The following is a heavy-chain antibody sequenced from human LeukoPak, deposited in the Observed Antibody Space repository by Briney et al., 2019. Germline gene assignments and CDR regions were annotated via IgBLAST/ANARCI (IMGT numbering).Heavy chain of an antibody. D-gene: IGHD3-22*01. V-gene: IGHV4-34*01. J-gene: IGHJ4*02. CDR2: INHSGST. Sequence: SETLSLTCAVYGGSFSGYYWSWIRQPPGKGLEWIGEINHSGSTNYNPSLKSRVTISVDTSKNQFSLNLSSVTAADTAVYYCAGLVGRYSSGLYYYYFDYWGQGTLATVSS. CDR1: GGSFSGYY. CDR3: AGLVGRYSSGLYYYYFDY.